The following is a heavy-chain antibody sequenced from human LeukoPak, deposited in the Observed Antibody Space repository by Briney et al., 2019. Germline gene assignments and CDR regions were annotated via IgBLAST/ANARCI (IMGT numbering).Heavy chain of an antibody. J-gene: IGHJ4*02. V-gene: IGHV3-30*18. CDR2: ISYDGSNK. Sequence: GGSLRLSCAASGFTFSSYGMHRVRQAPGKGLEWVAVISYDGSNKYYADSVKGRFTISRDNSKNTLYLQMNSLRAEDTAVYYCAKDSKSYGTFDYWGQGTLVTVSS. D-gene: IGHD5-18*01. CDR1: GFTFSSYG. CDR3: AKDSKSYGTFDY.